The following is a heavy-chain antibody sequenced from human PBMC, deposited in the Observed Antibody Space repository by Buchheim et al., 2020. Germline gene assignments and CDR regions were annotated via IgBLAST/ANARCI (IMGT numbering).Heavy chain of an antibody. J-gene: IGHJ4*02. V-gene: IGHV4-59*01. D-gene: IGHD1-7*01. CDR2: IYYSGST. CDR3: ARTTGTSERYFDY. Sequence: QVQLQESGPGLVKPSETLSLTCTVSGGSISNYYWSWIRQPPGKGLEWIGYIYYSGSTNYNPSLKSRVTISVDTSKNQFSLKLSSVTAADTAVYYCARTTGTSERYFDYWGQGTL. CDR1: GGSISNYY.